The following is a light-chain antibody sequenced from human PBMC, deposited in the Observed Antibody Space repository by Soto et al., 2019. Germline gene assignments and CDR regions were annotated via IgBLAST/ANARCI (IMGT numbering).Light chain of an antibody. CDR2: GAS. CDR1: QTVGTTY. CDR3: HQYGSPGP. J-gene: IGKJ1*01. V-gene: IGKV3-20*01. Sequence: EVAQSPVTLSLSPGERDTLPCRASQTVGTTYLAWYQHKPGRALRLLIDGASTRATGIPDRFSGSGSGTDFTLTSSRLEPDDCPVYYCHQYGSPGPFGQGTKVDIK.